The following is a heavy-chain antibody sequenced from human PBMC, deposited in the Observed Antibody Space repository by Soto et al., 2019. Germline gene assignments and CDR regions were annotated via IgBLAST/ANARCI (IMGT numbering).Heavy chain of an antibody. CDR3: ARDQRGGIAAAGTTTAQCFDY. V-gene: IGHV3-30*03. D-gene: IGHD6-13*01. J-gene: IGHJ4*02. Sequence: GGSLRLSCGASGFTFSSHGMTWVRQAPGKGLEWVSTITYDGSNKYYADSVKGRFTISRDNSKNTLYLQMNSLRAEDTAVYYCARDQRGGIAAAGTTTAQCFDYWGQGTLVTVSS. CDR1: GFTFSSHG. CDR2: ITYDGSNK.